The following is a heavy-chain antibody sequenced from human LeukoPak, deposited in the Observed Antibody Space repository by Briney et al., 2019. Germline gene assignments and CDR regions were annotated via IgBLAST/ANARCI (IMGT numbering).Heavy chain of an antibody. CDR1: GYTFTSYG. J-gene: IGHJ4*02. CDR3: ARGLEYYYDSSLPLGDH. Sequence: ASVKVSCKASGYTFTSYGISWVRQAPGQGLEWMGWISAYNGNTNYAQKLQGRVAMTTDTSTSTAYMELRSLRSDDTAVYYCARGLEYYYDSSLPLGDHWGQGTLVTVSS. CDR2: ISAYNGNT. D-gene: IGHD3-22*01. V-gene: IGHV1-18*01.